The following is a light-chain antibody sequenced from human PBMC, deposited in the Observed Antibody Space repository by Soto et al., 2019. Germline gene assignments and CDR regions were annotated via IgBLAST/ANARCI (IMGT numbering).Light chain of an antibody. CDR1: SSEVGAYNY. Sequence: ALTQPASVSGSPGQSITISCTGTSSEVGAYNYDSWYQQYPGEAPRVIIYDVSHRPAGVSNRFSGSKSGNTASLTISGLQTQDEADYYCSSYTSATTYVFGTGTKVTVL. J-gene: IGLJ1*01. CDR2: DVS. CDR3: SSYTSATTYV. V-gene: IGLV2-14*01.